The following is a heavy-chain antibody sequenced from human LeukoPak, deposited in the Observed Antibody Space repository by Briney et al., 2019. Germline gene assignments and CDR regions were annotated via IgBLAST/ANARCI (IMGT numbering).Heavy chain of an antibody. J-gene: IGHJ6*03. Sequence: ASVKVSCKASGYTFTGYYMHWVRQAPGQGLEWMGWINPNSGGTNYAQKFQGRVTMTRDTSISTAYMELSRLRSDDTAVYYCARGVVPAAMLGAHYYYYMDVWGKGTTVTVSS. CDR1: GYTFTGYY. CDR2: INPNSGGT. CDR3: ARGVVPAAMLGAHYYYYMDV. D-gene: IGHD2-2*01. V-gene: IGHV1-2*02.